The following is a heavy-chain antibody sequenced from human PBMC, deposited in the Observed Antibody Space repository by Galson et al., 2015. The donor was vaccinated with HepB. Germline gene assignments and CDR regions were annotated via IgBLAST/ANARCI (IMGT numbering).Heavy chain of an antibody. CDR1: GGSISSYY. V-gene: IGHV4-59*01. J-gene: IGHJ6*02. CDR2: IYYSGST. CDR3: ARDVGRSWDPYYYYDMDV. Sequence: ETLSLTCTVSGGSISSYYWSWIRQPPGKGLEWIGYIYYSGSTNYNPSLKSRVTISVDTSKNQFSLKLSSVTAADTAVYYCARDVGRSWDPYYYYDMDVWGQGTTVTVSS. D-gene: IGHD6-13*01.